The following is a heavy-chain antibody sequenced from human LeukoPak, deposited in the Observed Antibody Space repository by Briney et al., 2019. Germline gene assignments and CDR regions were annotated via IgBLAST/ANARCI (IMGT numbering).Heavy chain of an antibody. CDR1: GGSINSSSYY. J-gene: IGHJ4*02. V-gene: IGHV4-39*01. CDR2: IYYSGST. D-gene: IGHD6-13*01. Sequence: PSETLSLTCTVSGGSINSSSYYWDWIRQPPGKGLEWIGNIYYSGSTYYNPSLKSRVTISVDTSNNQFSLNLSSVTAADTAVYYCARRSQAAAGRGIDYWGQGTLVTVSS. CDR3: ARRSQAAAGRGIDY.